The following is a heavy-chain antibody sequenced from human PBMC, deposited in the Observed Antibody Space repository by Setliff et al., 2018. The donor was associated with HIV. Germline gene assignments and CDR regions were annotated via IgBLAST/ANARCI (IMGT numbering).Heavy chain of an antibody. CDR2: IWYDGSNK. Sequence: PGWSLRLSCAASGFTFSSYGMHWVRQAPGKGLEWVAVIWYDGSNKYYADSVKGRFTISRDNSKNTLYLQMNSLSAEDTAMYFCASARLPTGGVSTSLDYWGQGALVTVSS. CDR1: GFTFSSYG. V-gene: IGHV3-33*01. D-gene: IGHD5-18*01. J-gene: IGHJ4*02. CDR3: ASARLPTGGVSTSLDY.